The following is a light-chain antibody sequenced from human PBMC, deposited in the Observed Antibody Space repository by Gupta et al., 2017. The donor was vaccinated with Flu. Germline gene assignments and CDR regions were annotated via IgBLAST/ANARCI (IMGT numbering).Light chain of an antibody. Sequence: EIVLTQSPATLSLSPGERATLSCRASQSVSSYLAWYQQKPGQAPRLLIYDASNRATGIPARFSGSGSGTDFTLTISSLEPEDFAVYYCQQRINWPPTITFGQGTQLEIK. CDR3: QQRINWPPTIT. V-gene: IGKV3-11*01. J-gene: IGKJ5*01. CDR1: QSVSSY. CDR2: DAS.